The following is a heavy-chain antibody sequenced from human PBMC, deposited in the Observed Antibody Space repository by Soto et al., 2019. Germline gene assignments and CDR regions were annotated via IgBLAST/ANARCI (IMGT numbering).Heavy chain of an antibody. CDR3: ARRYGDCFDY. D-gene: IGHD4-17*01. V-gene: IGHV4-59*08. J-gene: IGHJ4*02. Sequence: PSETLSLTCPFSGFSISSYYWSWIRQPPGKGLEWIGYIYYSGSTNYNPSLKSRVTISVDTSKNQFSLKLSSVTAADTAVYYCARRYGDCFDYWGQGTLVTV. CDR2: IYYSGST. CDR1: GFSISSYY.